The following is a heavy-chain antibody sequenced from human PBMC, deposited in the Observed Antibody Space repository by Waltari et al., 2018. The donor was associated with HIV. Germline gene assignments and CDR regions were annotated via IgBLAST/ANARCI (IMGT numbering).Heavy chain of an antibody. CDR3: ASTGYTYGLDY. CDR1: GASLRRSNYF. D-gene: IGHD5-18*01. CDR2: IYHSGST. V-gene: IGHV4-39*01. Sequence: QLQLQESVPGLVKPSETLSLTCTVAGASLRRSNYFWGWIRQPPGKGLECIGSIYHSGSTYYNPSLKSLVTISVDTSKSQFSLKLSSVTAADTAVYYCASTGYTYGLDYWGQGTLVTVSS. J-gene: IGHJ4*02.